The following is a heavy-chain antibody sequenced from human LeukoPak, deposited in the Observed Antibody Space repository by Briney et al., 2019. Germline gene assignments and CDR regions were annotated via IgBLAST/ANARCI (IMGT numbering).Heavy chain of an antibody. Sequence: GGSLRLSCAASGFTFSSYGMSWVRQAPEKGLEWVSGISGSGGSTYYADSVKGRFTISRDNSKNTLYLQMNSLRAEDTAVYYCAIGPGGLFEYWGQGTLVTVSS. CDR3: AIGPGGLFEY. J-gene: IGHJ4*02. CDR1: GFTFSSYG. CDR2: ISGSGGST. V-gene: IGHV3-23*01. D-gene: IGHD4-23*01.